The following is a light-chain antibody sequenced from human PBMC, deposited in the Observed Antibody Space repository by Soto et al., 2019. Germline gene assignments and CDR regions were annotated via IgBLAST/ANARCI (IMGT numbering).Light chain of an antibody. CDR1: QSVSSSY. J-gene: IGKJ1*01. CDR2: GAS. Sequence: DIVMTQSPLSLAVTPGEPATLSCRASQSVSSSYLAWYQQKPGQAPRLLIYGASSRATGVPDRFSGSGSGTDFTLNISRLEPEDFAVYYCQQYGSSPQTFGQGTKVDIK. V-gene: IGKV3-20*01. CDR3: QQYGSSPQT.